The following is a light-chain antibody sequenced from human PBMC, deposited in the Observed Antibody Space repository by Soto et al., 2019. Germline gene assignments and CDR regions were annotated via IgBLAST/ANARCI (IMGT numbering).Light chain of an antibody. J-gene: IGKJ2*01. Sequence: ELVMTQSPATLSVSPGERATVYWGASQSVSSKLAWFQQKPGQAPSLLIYGVSTRATGVPVRFSGSGSGTEFTLTINSLQSEDFAVYYCKQYNNSPHTFGQGTNVDIK. CDR1: QSVSSK. CDR3: KQYNNSPHT. V-gene: IGKV3-15*01. CDR2: GVS.